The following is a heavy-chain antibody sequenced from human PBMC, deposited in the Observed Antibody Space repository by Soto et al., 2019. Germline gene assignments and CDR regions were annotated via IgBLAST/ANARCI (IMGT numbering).Heavy chain of an antibody. J-gene: IGHJ4*02. Sequence: SETLSPTCTVSGGSISGGGYYWIGIRQPPGKGLEWIGYIYYSGITYYNPSLKSRVTISVDTSKNQFSLKLSSVTAADTAVYYCARELIYSSSSSSDYWGQGTLVTVSS. CDR2: IYYSGIT. D-gene: IGHD6-6*01. CDR1: GGSISGGGYY. CDR3: ARELIYSSSSSSDY. V-gene: IGHV4-30-4*01.